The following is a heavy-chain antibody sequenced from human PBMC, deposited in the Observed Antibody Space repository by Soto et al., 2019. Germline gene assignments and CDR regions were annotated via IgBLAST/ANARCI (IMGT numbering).Heavy chain of an antibody. CDR1: GFTFSSYS. CDR3: ARDRLTTVVTLIYYYGMDV. D-gene: IGHD4-17*01. CDR2: ISSSSSYI. Sequence: PGGSLRLSCAASGFTFSSYSMNWVRQAPGKGLEWVSSISSSSSYIYYADSVKGRFTISRDNAKNSLYLQMNSLRAEDTAVYYCARDRLTTVVTLIYYYGMDVWGQGTTVTV. V-gene: IGHV3-21*01. J-gene: IGHJ6*02.